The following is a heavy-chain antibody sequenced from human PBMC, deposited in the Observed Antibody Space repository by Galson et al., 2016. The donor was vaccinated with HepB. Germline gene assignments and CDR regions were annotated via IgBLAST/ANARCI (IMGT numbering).Heavy chain of an antibody. CDR3: EKERFGCFGGSCYSEFDS. Sequence: SLRLSCAASGFAFSNCGVHWVRQAPGEGLEWVALVSYDGGDKYYGDSVKGRFTVSRDNSRNMLYLHMNSLRPEDTAVYFCEKERFGCFGGSCYSEFDSWGQGTLVTVSS. D-gene: IGHD2-15*01. CDR2: VSYDGGDK. V-gene: IGHV3-30*18. J-gene: IGHJ4*02. CDR1: GFAFSNCG.